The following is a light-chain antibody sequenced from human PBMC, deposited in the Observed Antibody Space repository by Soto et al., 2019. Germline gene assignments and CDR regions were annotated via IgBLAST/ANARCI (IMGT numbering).Light chain of an antibody. V-gene: IGKV3-15*01. CDR2: GAS. J-gene: IGKJ1*01. CDR1: QSISGN. CDR3: QVYGSSPKT. Sequence: EILRTQSPATVSVSPGERATLSCRANQSISGNLAWYQQKPGQAPRLLIYGASTRATGIPARFSGSRSGTDFTLTISRLEPEDFAVYYCQVYGSSPKTFGQGTKVDIK.